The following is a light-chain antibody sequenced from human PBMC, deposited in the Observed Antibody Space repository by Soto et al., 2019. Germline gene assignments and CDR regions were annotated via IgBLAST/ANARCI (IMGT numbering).Light chain of an antibody. Sequence: EIVMTQSPATLSVSPGERATLSCRASQSVSSNLAWYQQKPGQAPRLLIYGASTRATGIPARFSGSGFGTEFTLTISSLQSQDFAVYYCQQYNNWPGLTFGGGTKVDIK. CDR1: QSVSSN. CDR2: GAS. J-gene: IGKJ4*01. CDR3: QQYNNWPGLT. V-gene: IGKV3-15*01.